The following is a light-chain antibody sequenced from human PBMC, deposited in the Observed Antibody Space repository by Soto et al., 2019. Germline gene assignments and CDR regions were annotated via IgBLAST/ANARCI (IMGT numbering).Light chain of an antibody. Sequence: QTVVTQEPSFSVSPGGTVTLTCGLNSGSVSTNYYPAWYHQTPGQAPRALIYHTNTRSSGVPDRFSGSILGNKAALTISGAQADDESDYYCVLYITGGTWVFGGGTKVTVL. V-gene: IGLV8-61*01. CDR1: SGSVSTNYY. CDR3: VLYITGGTWV. CDR2: HTN. J-gene: IGLJ3*02.